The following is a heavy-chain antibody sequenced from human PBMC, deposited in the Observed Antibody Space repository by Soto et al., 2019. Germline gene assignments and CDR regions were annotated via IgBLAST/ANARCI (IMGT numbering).Heavy chain of an antibody. CDR2: ISSSSNYI. D-gene: IGHD6-19*01. Sequence: GGSLRLSCAASGFTFSSYSMNWVRQAPGKGLEWVSSISSSSNYIYYADSVKGRFTISRDNAQNSLYLQMNSLRAEDTAVYYCAREIAVAGAYYYYYMDVWGKGTTVTVSS. V-gene: IGHV3-21*01. J-gene: IGHJ6*03. CDR1: GFTFSSYS. CDR3: AREIAVAGAYYYYYMDV.